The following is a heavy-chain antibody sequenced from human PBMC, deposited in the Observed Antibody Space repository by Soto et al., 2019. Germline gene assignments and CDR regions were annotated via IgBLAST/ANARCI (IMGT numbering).Heavy chain of an antibody. Sequence: SETLSLTCTVSGGSISSSSYYWGWIRQPPGKGLEWIGSIYYSGSTYYNPSLKSRVTISVDTSKNQFSLKLSSVTAADTAVYYCARHDVGDFWSGYHDDAFDIWGQGTMVTVSS. J-gene: IGHJ3*02. CDR3: ARHDVGDFWSGYHDDAFDI. CDR1: GGSISSSSYY. D-gene: IGHD3-3*01. CDR2: IYYSGST. V-gene: IGHV4-39*01.